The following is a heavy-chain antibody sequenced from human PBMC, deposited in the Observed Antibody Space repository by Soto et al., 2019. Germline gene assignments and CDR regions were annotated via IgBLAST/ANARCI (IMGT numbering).Heavy chain of an antibody. Sequence: QVQLQESGPRLLKPSETLSLTCSVSGGPIRSYYLSWVRQAPGKGLEWIAYIAYTGITGYNPSLRGRVTISGDTSQTLFSLKMTSVTAADTAVYYCAREGFSGYEALDYWGQGILVTVS. CDR1: GGPIRSYY. D-gene: IGHD5-12*01. J-gene: IGHJ4*02. CDR3: AREGFSGYEALDY. CDR2: IAYTGIT. V-gene: IGHV4-59*01.